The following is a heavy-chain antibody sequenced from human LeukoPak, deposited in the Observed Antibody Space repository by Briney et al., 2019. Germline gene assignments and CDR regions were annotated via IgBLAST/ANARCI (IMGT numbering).Heavy chain of an antibody. J-gene: IGHJ4*02. D-gene: IGHD6-19*01. CDR1: GFTFSSYA. V-gene: IGHV3-30-3*01. CDR2: ISYDGSNK. CDR3: AKDMRQWLVQIFDY. Sequence: GRSLRLSCAASGFTFSSYAMHWVRQAPGKGLEWVAVISYDGSNKYYADSVKGRFTISRDNSKNTLYLQMNSLRAEDTAVYYCAKDMRQWLVQIFDYWGQGTLVTVSS.